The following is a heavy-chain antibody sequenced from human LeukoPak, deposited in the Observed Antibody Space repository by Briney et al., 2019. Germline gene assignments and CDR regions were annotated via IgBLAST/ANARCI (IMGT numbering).Heavy chain of an antibody. CDR3: ARGPLIVVVPAPPDDAFDI. Sequence: ASVKVSCKASGYTFTGYYMHWVRQAPGQGLEWMGWINPNSGGTNYAQKFQGRVTMTRDTSISTAYMELSRLRSDDTAVYYCARGPLIVVVPAPPDDAFDIWGQGTMVTVSS. D-gene: IGHD2-2*01. CDR2: INPNSGGT. V-gene: IGHV1-2*02. CDR1: GYTFTGYY. J-gene: IGHJ3*02.